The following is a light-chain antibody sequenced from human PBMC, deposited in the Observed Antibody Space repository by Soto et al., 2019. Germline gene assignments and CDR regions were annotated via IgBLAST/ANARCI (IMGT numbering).Light chain of an antibody. J-gene: IGKJ1*01. Sequence: DSQMTQSPSTLSASVGDRVTITWRASQSISSWLAWYQQKPGKAPNLLIYKASSLQSGVPSRFSGSGSGTEFTLTISSLQPDDFATYYCQQYNSYSTWTFGQGTKVDI. V-gene: IGKV1-5*03. CDR2: KAS. CDR3: QQYNSYSTWT. CDR1: QSISSW.